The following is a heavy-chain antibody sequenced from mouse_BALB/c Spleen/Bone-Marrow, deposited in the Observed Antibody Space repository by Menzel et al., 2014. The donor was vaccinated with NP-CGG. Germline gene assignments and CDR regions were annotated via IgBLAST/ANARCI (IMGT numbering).Heavy chain of an antibody. Sequence: VQLQQSGPELGKPGASVKISCKASGYSFTGYNMNWVKQSNGKSLEWIGNIDPSYGGTTYNQKFKGKATLTVDKSSSTAYMQLKSLTSEDSAVYYCARGHDGYRTWFAYWGQGTLVTVSA. CDR1: GYSFTGYN. V-gene: IGHV1-39*01. CDR2: IDPSYGGT. D-gene: IGHD2-3*01. CDR3: ARGHDGYRTWFAY. J-gene: IGHJ3*01.